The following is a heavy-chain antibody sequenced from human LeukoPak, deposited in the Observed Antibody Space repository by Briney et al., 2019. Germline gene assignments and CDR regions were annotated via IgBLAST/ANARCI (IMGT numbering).Heavy chain of an antibody. CDR1: GFTFSSYW. V-gene: IGHV3-74*01. D-gene: IGHD1-26*01. CDR3: ARALRTTRPFDY. CDR2: INSDGSST. J-gene: IGHJ4*02. Sequence: PGGSLRLSCAASGFTFSSYWMRWVRQAPGKGLVWVSRINSDGSSTSYADSVKGRFTISRDNAKNTLYLQMNSLRAEDTAVYYCARALRTTRPFDYWGQGTLVTVSS.